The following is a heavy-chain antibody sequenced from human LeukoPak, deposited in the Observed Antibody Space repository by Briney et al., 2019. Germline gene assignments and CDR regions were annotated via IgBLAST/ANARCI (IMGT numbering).Heavy chain of an antibody. J-gene: IGHJ4*02. CDR3: ARDYGDRFDY. Sequence: GRSLRLSCAASGFTFSSYAMHWVRQAPGQGLGWVAVISYDGSNKYYADSVKGRFTISRDNSKNTLYLQMSSLRAEDTAVYYCARDYGDRFDYWGQGTLVTVSS. CDR1: GFTFSSYA. D-gene: IGHD4-17*01. CDR2: ISYDGSNK. V-gene: IGHV3-30-3*01.